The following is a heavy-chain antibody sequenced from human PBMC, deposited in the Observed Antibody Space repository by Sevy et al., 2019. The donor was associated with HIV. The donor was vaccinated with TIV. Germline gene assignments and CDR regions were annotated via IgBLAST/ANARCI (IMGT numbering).Heavy chain of an antibody. CDR3: ARDTGELLAGDAFDI. Sequence: GGSLRLSCAASGFTFSSYWRHWVRQAPGKGLVWVSRINNPGSRPNYADSVKGRFTISRDNAKNTLYLQMNSLRAEDTAMYYCARDTGELLAGDAFDIWGQGTMVTVSS. D-gene: IGHD1-26*01. CDR1: GFTFSSYW. CDR2: INNPGSRP. V-gene: IGHV3-74*01. J-gene: IGHJ3*02.